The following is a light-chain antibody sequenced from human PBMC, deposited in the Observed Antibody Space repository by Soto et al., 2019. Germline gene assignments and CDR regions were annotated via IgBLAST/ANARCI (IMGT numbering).Light chain of an antibody. CDR2: GAS. CDR3: QHYNNWPPMYT. Sequence: EIVMTQSPATLSVSPGERATLSCRASQSVSSNLAWYQHKPGQAPRLLIYGASTRATGIPARFSGSGSGTEFTLTISSLQSEDFALYYWQHYNNWPPMYTFGQGTKVDIK. J-gene: IGKJ2*01. V-gene: IGKV3-15*01. CDR1: QSVSSN.